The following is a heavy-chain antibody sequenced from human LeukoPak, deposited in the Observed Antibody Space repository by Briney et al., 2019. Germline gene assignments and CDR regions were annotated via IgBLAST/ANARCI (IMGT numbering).Heavy chain of an antibody. CDR2: INPGGVT. J-gene: IGHJ4*02. Sequence: INPGGVTKYAESVKGRFTVSRDIAKNTVYLEMNDLRAEDTALYYCAKRRPWYGGNEYYFDYWGQGTLVTVSS. CDR3: AKRRPWYGGNEYYFDY. D-gene: IGHD4-23*01. V-gene: IGHV3-53*01.